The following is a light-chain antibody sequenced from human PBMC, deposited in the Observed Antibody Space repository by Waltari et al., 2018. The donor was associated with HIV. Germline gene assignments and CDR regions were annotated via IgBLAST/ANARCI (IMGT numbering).Light chain of an antibody. Sequence: QSALTQPPSVSAAPGQRVTLPCTGHRSHLGAGYFLHWYQHLPGTAPKLLVYSDINRPSGVPDRFSGSKSGTSASLVITGLQAEDEADYYCQSYDSSLRASVFGGGTKLTVL. CDR1: RSHLGAGYF. CDR3: QSYDSSLRASV. CDR2: SDI. J-gene: IGLJ2*01. V-gene: IGLV1-40*01.